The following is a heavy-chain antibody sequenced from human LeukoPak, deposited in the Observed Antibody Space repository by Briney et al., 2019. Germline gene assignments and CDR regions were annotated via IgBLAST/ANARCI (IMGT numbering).Heavy chain of an antibody. Sequence: SETLSLTCTVSGYSISSGYYWGWIRQPPGKGLEWIGSIYHSGSTYYNPSLKSRVTISVDTSKNQFSLKLSSVTAADTAVYYCELGSGWYEGAFDIWGQGTMVTVSS. CDR1: GYSISSGYY. CDR2: IYHSGST. CDR3: ELGSGWYEGAFDI. V-gene: IGHV4-38-2*02. J-gene: IGHJ3*02. D-gene: IGHD6-19*01.